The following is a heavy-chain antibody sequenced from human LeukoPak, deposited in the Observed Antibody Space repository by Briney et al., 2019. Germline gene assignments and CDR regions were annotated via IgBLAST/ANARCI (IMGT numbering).Heavy chain of an antibody. CDR1: GGTFSSYA. V-gene: IGHV1-69*05. CDR2: IIPIFGTA. CDR3: ARDFPHGVNNWFDP. D-gene: IGHD3-10*01. Sequence: SVKVSCKASGGTFSSYAISWVRQAPGQGLEWMGRIIPIFGTANYAQKFQGRVTITTDESTSTAYMELSSLRSEDTAVYYCARDFPHGVNNWFDPWGQGTLVTVSS. J-gene: IGHJ5*02.